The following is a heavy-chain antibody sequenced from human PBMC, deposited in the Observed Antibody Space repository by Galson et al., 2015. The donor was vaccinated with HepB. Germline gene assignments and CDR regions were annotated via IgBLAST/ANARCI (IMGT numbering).Heavy chain of an antibody. CDR1: GFTFSGSA. J-gene: IGHJ4*02. V-gene: IGHV3-73*01. CDR2: IRSKATNYAA. D-gene: IGHD6-13*01. CDR3: VRSGDFSGYSSR. Sequence: SLRLSCAASGFTFSGSAIHWVRQASGRGPEWSGHIRSKATNYAALYVPSLEGRFTISRDDSKNMAYLHMRSLKTDDTAVYYCVRSGDFSGYSSRWGQGTLVTVSS.